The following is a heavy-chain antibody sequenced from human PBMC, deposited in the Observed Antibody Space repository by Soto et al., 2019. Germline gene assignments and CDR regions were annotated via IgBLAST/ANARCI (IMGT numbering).Heavy chain of an antibody. CDR1: GFTFSSYA. V-gene: IGHV3-30-3*01. CDR3: AREGRYFDWLSWGPFDY. CDR2: ISYDGSNK. J-gene: IGHJ4*02. Sequence: GGSLRLSCAASGFTFSSYAMHWVRQAPGKGLEWVAVISYDGSNKYYADSVKGRFTISRDNSKNTLYLQMNSLRAEDTAVYYCAREGRYFDWLSWGPFDYWGQGTLVTVSS. D-gene: IGHD3-9*01.